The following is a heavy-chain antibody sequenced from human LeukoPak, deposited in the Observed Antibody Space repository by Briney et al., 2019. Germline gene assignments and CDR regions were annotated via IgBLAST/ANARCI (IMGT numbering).Heavy chain of an antibody. CDR2: ISAYNGNT. J-gene: IGHJ6*02. V-gene: IGHV1-18*01. CDR1: GYTFTSYG. CDR3: ARGLEPYYDFWSGYYTPSGVSYYGMDV. D-gene: IGHD3-3*01. Sequence: ASVKVSCKASGYTFTSYGISWVRQAPGQGLEWMGWISAYNGNTNYAQTLQGRVTMTTDTSTSTAYMELRSLRSDDTAVYYCARGLEPYYDFWSGYYTPSGVSYYGMDVWGQGTTVTVSS.